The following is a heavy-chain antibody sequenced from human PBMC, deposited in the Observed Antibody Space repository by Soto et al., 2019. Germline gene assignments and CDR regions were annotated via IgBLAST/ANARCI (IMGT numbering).Heavy chain of an antibody. Sequence: EVQLLESGGGLVQPGGSLRLSCAASGFTFRSYAMSWVRQAPGKGLEWVSAISGSGGSTYYADSVKGRFTISRDNSKNTQYLQMNSLRAEDTAVYYCAEDRCSSGWQIDYWGQGTLVTASS. D-gene: IGHD6-19*01. CDR1: GFTFRSYA. V-gene: IGHV3-23*01. CDR3: AEDRCSSGWQIDY. CDR2: ISGSGGST. J-gene: IGHJ4*02.